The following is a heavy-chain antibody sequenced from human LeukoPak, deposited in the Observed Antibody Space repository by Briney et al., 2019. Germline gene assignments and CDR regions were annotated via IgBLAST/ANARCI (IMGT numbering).Heavy chain of an antibody. V-gene: IGHV3-48*03. CDR1: GFTFSSYE. CDR2: ISSSGSTI. CDR3: ARGSSGWYVPDY. J-gene: IGHJ4*02. Sequence: GGSLRLSCAASGFTFSSYEMNWVRQAPGKGLEWVSYISSSGSTIYYADSVKGRFTISRDNAKNSLYLQMNSLRAEDTAVYYCARGSSGWYVPDYWGQGTRSPSPQ. D-gene: IGHD6-19*01.